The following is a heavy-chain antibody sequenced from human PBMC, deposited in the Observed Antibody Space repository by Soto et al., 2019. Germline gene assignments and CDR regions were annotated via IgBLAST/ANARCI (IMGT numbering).Heavy chain of an antibody. Sequence: QVQLVQSGAEVKKPGSSVKVSCTASGGTFSSYAISWVRQAHGQGLEWMGGIIPIFGTANYAQKFQGRVTITADESTSTAYMALSSLRSEDTAVYYCARDPKGPATVTTVWGQGTLVTVSS. CDR3: ARDPKGPATVTTV. J-gene: IGHJ4*02. CDR1: GGTFSSYA. D-gene: IGHD4-17*01. V-gene: IGHV1-69*01. CDR2: IIPIFGTA.